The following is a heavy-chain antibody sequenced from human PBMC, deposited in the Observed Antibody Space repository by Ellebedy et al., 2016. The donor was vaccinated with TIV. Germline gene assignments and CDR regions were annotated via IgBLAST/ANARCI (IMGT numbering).Heavy chain of an antibody. V-gene: IGHV3-15*07. CDR1: GFTFNNAW. J-gene: IGHJ4*02. CDR3: TTDWYYDSSGYFIDY. Sequence: GESLKISCAGSGFTFNNAWMNWVRQAPGKGLEWVGRIKSKRDGGTAAFAAPVKGRFTISKDDSTSTMYLQMNSLKAEDTAVYYCTTDWYYDSSGYFIDYWGQGTLVTVSS. CDR2: IKSKRDGGTA. D-gene: IGHD3-22*01.